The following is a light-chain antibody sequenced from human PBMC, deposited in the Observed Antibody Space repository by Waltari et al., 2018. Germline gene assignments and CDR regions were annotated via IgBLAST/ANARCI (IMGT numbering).Light chain of an antibody. J-gene: IGLJ1*01. CDR3: AAWDDRLFGPV. CDR2: GND. CDR1: NSNIGVHP. V-gene: IGLV1-44*01. Sequence: QSALTQPPSTSGTPGQRVTISCSGSNSNIGVHPVNWYQAPPGTAPKLLIYGNDQRPSGVPDRFSASKSGSSASLAISGLQSEDEADYYCAAWDDRLFGPVFGTGTEVTVL.